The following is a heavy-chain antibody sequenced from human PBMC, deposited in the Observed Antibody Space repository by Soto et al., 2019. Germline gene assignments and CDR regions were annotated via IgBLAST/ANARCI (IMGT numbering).Heavy chain of an antibody. J-gene: IGHJ4*02. V-gene: IGHV4-34*01. D-gene: IGHD3-3*01. CDR3: NQASRALAIYY. Sequence: QVQLQQWGAGLLKPSETLSLTCAVYGGSFSGYYWSWIRQPPGKGLEWIGEINHSGSTNYNPSLKSRVTLSVDTSKNQFSLKLSSVTAADTAVYYCNQASRALAIYYWGQGTLVTVSS. CDR2: INHSGST. CDR1: GGSFSGYY.